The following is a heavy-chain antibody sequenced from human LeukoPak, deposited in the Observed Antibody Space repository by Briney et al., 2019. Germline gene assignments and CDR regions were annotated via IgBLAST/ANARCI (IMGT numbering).Heavy chain of an antibody. D-gene: IGHD6-19*01. Sequence: GGSLRLSCAAYGFTFNRNAISWVRQAPGKGLEWVSTIGGSGDKTFYADSVKGRFTISRDNSKNMVHLQMNSLTGEDTALYYCVRRGDASSGWGDHDFWGQGALVTVSS. V-gene: IGHV3-23*01. CDR3: VRRGDASSGWGDHDF. J-gene: IGHJ4*02. CDR1: GFTFNRNA. CDR2: IGGSGDKT.